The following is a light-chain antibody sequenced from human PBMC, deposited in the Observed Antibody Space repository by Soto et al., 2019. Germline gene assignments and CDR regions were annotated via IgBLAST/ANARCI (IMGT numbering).Light chain of an antibody. CDR1: QSVSSN. V-gene: IGKV3-15*01. J-gene: IGKJ4*01. Sequence: EVVMTQSPATLSVSPGERATLSCRASQSVSSNLAWYQQKVGQAPRLVMYGGSVRATGVPTRFSGSGSGKWFTLTISSPQSDDVAVYFCPHYNNWPRQFTLGRGAKVDTK. CDR3: PHYNNWPRQFT. CDR2: GGS.